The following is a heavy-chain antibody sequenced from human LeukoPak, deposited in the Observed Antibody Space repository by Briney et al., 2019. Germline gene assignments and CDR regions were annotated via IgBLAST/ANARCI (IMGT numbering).Heavy chain of an antibody. V-gene: IGHV4-61*02. CDR1: GGSISSGSYY. J-gene: IGHJ3*02. CDR3: AREEETGAFDI. CDR2: ICTSGST. Sequence: PSETLSLTCTVSGGSISSGSYYWSWIRQPAGKGLEWIGRICTSGSTNYNPSLKSRVTISVDTSKNQFSLKLSSVTAADTAVYYCAREEETGAFDIWGQGTMVTVSS. D-gene: IGHD7-27*01.